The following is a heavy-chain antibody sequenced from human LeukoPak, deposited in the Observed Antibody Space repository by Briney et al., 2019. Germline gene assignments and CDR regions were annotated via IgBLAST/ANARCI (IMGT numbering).Heavy chain of an antibody. J-gene: IGHJ4*02. CDR2: IYHSGSS. V-gene: IGHV4-38-2*02. CDR1: GYSITTGYD. Sequence: PSETLSLTCAVTGYSITTGYDWGWIRQPPGKGLEWFGSIYHSGSSCYNPSLRSRVTISVDSSKNQFSLKLTSVTAADTAVYYCARELIFGVVDYWGQGTLVTVSS. D-gene: IGHD3-3*01. CDR3: ARELIFGVVDY.